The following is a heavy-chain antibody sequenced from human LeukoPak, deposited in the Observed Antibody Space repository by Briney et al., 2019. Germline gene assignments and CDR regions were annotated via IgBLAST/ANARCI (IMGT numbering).Heavy chain of an antibody. J-gene: IGHJ4*02. CDR1: GGTFSSYA. CDR2: IIPIFGTA. Sequence: ASVKVSCKASGGTFSSYAISWVRQAPGQGLEWMGGIIPIFGTANYAQKFQGRVTITADESTSTAYMELSSLRSEDTAVYYCAGGESGVVRGVIISRIHYGFDYWGQGTLVTVSS. D-gene: IGHD3-10*02. V-gene: IGHV1-69*13. CDR3: AGGESGVVRGVIISRIHYGFDY.